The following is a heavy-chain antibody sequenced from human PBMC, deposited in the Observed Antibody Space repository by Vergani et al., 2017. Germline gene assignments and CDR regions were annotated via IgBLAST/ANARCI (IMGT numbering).Heavy chain of an antibody. J-gene: IGHJ5*02. Sequence: QVQLVESGGGVVPPGRSLRLSCAASGFTFNQYGMHWVRQAPGKGLEWVAVTWYDGNNKQYADSVKGRFTISRDNSKSTMYLQMNSLRDEDTGVYYCARDFRLLYNRFDPWGQGTLVTVSS. CDR2: TWYDGNNK. CDR1: GFTFNQYG. CDR3: ARDFRLLYNRFDP. D-gene: IGHD1-14*01. V-gene: IGHV3-33*01.